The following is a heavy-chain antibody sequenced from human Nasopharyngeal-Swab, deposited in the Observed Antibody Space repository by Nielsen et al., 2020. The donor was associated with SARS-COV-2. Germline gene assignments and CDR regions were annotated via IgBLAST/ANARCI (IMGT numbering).Heavy chain of an antibody. V-gene: IGHV3-15*01. Sequence: GESLKISCAASGFTSSNAWMSWVRQAPGKGLEWVGRIKSKTDGGTTDYAAPVKGRFTISRDDSKNTLYLQMNSLKTEDTAVYYCTTGGRWELRPIDYWGQGTLVTVSS. CDR1: GFTSSNAW. D-gene: IGHD1-26*01. CDR2: IKSKTDGGTT. CDR3: TTGGRWELRPIDY. J-gene: IGHJ4*02.